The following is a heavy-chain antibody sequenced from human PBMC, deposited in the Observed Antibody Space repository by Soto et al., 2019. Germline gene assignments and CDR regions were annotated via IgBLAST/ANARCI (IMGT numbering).Heavy chain of an antibody. Sequence: PSETLSLTCAVYGGSFSGYYWSWIRQXPGKGLEWIGEINHSGSTNYNPSLKSRVTISVDTSKNQFSLKLSSVTAADTAVYYCARGPQVVPAASGLLMSMDFDYWGQGTLVTVSS. V-gene: IGHV4-34*01. D-gene: IGHD2-2*01. CDR1: GGSFSGYY. J-gene: IGHJ4*02. CDR3: ARGPQVVPAASGLLMSMDFDY. CDR2: INHSGST.